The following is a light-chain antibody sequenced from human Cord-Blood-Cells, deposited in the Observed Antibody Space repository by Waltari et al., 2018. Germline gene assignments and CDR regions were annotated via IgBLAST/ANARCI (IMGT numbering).Light chain of an antibody. J-gene: IGLJ3*02. V-gene: IGLV2-8*01. CDR3: SSYAGSNNWV. Sequence: QSALTQPPSASGSPGQSVTIPCTVPSSEVGGYNYVSWSQQHPGKAPTLLIYELSQRPSGVPDRFSGSKSGNTACRTVSGLQAEDEADYYCSSYAGSNNWVFGGGTKLTVL. CDR1: SSEVGGYNY. CDR2: ELS.